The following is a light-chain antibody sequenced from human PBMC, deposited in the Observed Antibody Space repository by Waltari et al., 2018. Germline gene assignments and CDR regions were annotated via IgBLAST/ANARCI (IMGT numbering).Light chain of an antibody. V-gene: IGKV1-39*01. Sequence: DIQMTQASSSLSASVGDRVNLTCRARRSVSIYLNWYQQKPGKAPNLLIYATSALQTGVPSRFSGSGSGTDFTLTITNLQPEDFGIYYCQQTYDTPLTFGAGTKVQLK. CDR2: ATS. CDR3: QQTYDTPLT. CDR1: RSVSIY. J-gene: IGKJ4*01.